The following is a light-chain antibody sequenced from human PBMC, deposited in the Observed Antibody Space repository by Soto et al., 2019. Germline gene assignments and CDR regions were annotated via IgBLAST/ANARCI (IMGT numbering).Light chain of an antibody. CDR1: SSDVGGYSY. J-gene: IGLJ2*01. Sequence: QSALTQPPSASGSPGQSVTISCTGASSDVGGYSYVSGYQQHPGKAPKLMIYEVSKRPSGVPDRFSGSKSGNTASLTVSGLQAEDEADYYCSSYGGSNNLVFGGGTQLTVL. CDR2: EVS. V-gene: IGLV2-8*01. CDR3: SSYGGSNNLV.